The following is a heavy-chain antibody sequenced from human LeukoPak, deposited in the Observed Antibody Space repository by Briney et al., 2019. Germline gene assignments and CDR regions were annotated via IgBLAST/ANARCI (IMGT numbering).Heavy chain of an antibody. J-gene: IGHJ4*02. CDR1: GFTFSSYA. V-gene: IGHV3-30*04. Sequence: GGSLRLSCAASGFTFSSYAMHWVRQAPGKGLEWVAVISYDGSNKHYADSVKGRFTISRDNSKNTLYLQMNSLRAEDTAVYYCARSGLMIRGVIDYWGQGTLVTVSS. CDR2: ISYDGSNK. CDR3: ARSGLMIRGVIDY. D-gene: IGHD3-10*01.